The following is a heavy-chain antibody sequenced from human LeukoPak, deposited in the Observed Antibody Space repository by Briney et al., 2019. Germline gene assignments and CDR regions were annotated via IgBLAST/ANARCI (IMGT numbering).Heavy chain of an antibody. V-gene: IGHV5-51*01. CDR2: IYPSDSDT. Sequence: GESPKISCKGSGYSFGNYWIGWVRQMPGKGLEWMGLIYPSDSDTRYSPSFQGQVTISADQSITTAYLQWSSLKASDIAMYYCARLGYCGGGSCYSRGSFDYWGQGTLVTVSS. CDR3: ARLGYCGGGSCYSRGSFDY. J-gene: IGHJ4*02. D-gene: IGHD2-15*01. CDR1: GYSFGNYW.